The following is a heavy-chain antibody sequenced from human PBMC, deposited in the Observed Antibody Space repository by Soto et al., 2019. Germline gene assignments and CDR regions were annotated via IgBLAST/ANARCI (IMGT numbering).Heavy chain of an antibody. J-gene: IGHJ6*02. CDR1: GYTFASYA. CDR2: INADNGNT. V-gene: IGHV1-3*01. D-gene: IGHD1-1*01. Sequence: QVQLVQSGAEVKKPGASLKVSCRASGYTFASYALYWVRQAPGQSLEWMGWINADNGNTRYSQKFQARVTITRDTSASTAFLELESLRSEDTAVYYCARRLRNEQTLDGEDFYYGMDVWGQGTTVTVSS. CDR3: ARRLRNEQTLDGEDFYYGMDV.